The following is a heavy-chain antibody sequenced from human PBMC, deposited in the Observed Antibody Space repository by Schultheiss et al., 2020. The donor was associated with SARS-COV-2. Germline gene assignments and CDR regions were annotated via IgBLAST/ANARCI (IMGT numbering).Heavy chain of an antibody. CDR3: ARDGLWFRESFVDY. J-gene: IGHJ4*02. CDR1: GGSISSYY. D-gene: IGHD3-10*01. V-gene: IGHV4-4*07. Sequence: ESLKISCTVSGGSISSYYWSWIRQPAGKGLEWIGRIYTSGSTNYNPSLKSRVTMSVDTSKNQFSLKLSSVTAADTAVYYCARDGLWFRESFVDYWGQGTLVTVSS. CDR2: IYTSGST.